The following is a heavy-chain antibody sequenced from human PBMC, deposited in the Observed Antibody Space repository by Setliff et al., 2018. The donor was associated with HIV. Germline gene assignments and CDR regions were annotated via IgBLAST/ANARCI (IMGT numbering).Heavy chain of an antibody. CDR1: GFTFSTYA. D-gene: IGHD6-13*01. CDR3: AREGGYSSSWYFHYFDY. CDR2: ISYDASNK. J-gene: IGHJ4*02. Sequence: GGSLRLSCAASGFTFSTYAIHWVRQAPGKGLEWVAVISYDASNKYYADSVKGRFTISRDNSKSTVNLQMNSLRADDTAVYYCAREGGYSSSWYFHYFDYWGQGTLVTVSS. V-gene: IGHV3-30*04.